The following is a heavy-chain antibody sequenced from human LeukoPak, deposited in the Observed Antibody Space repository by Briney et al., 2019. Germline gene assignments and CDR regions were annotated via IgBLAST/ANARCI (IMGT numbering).Heavy chain of an antibody. J-gene: IGHJ4*02. V-gene: IGHV3-23*01. CDR2: ISGSGGST. D-gene: IGHD6-13*01. CDR1: GFPFSSYA. Sequence: GGSLRLSCVASGFPFSSYAMSWVRQAPGKGLEWVSAISGSGGSTYYGDSVKGRFTISRDNSKNTLYLQMNSLRAEDTAVYHCAKTRPLDSSSWSHGDYWGQGTLVTVSS. CDR3: AKTRPLDSSSWSHGDY.